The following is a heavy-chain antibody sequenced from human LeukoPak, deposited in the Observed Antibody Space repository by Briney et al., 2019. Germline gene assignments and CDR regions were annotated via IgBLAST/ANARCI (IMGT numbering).Heavy chain of an antibody. Sequence: SETLSLTCTVSGGSISTYYWSWIRQPPGKGLEWIGYIYYTGSTSYNPSLKSRVTMSLDASKNQFSLELNSVTPADTAVYCARGGNYWPQWWFDPWGRGTLVSVSS. CDR1: GGSISTYY. D-gene: IGHD1-26*01. CDR2: IYYTGST. CDR3: ARGGNYWPQWWFDP. V-gene: IGHV4-59*01. J-gene: IGHJ5*02.